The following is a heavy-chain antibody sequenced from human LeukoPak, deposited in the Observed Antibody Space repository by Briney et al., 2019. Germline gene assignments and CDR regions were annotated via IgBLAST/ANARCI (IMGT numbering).Heavy chain of an antibody. D-gene: IGHD3-3*01. CDR3: AREGIFLDY. V-gene: IGHV3-21*01. J-gene: IGHJ4*02. CDR2: ISSSGSDM. Sequence: GGSLRLSCAASGFTSSSYNMNWVRQAPGKGLEWVSSISSSGSDMYYADSVKGRFTISRDNAKNSLYLQMNSLRAEDTALYYCAREGIFLDYWGQGTLVTVSS. CDR1: GFTSSSYN.